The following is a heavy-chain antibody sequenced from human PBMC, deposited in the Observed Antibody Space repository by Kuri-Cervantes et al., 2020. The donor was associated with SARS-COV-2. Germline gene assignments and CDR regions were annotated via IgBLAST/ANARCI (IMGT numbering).Heavy chain of an antibody. CDR2: MYHSGST. D-gene: IGHD2-15*01. J-gene: IGHJ4*01. CDR3: VRLNCSAGPCYRRSFDY. Sequence: SETLSLTCTVSGGPIISSSYYWGWIRQPPGKGLEWIGGMYHSGSTYYNPSLKSRVTISVDTSKYQFSLKLTSVTAADTAVYYCVRLNCSAGPCYRRSFDYWGRGTLVTVSS. CDR1: GGPIISSSYY. V-gene: IGHV4-39*01.